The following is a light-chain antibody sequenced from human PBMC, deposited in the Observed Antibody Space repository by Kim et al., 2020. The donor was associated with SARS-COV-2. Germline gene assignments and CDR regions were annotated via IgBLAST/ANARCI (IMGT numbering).Light chain of an antibody. CDR1: QNVKIW. Sequence: DIQMTQSPSTLSASVGDRVTITCRASQNVKIWLAWYQQKPGKAPKLLIYKASNLQSGVTSRFTGSGSGTEFNLTISSLQPEDFATYYSHQYNTSMYSFGQGTKLEF. CDR2: KAS. CDR3: HQYNTSMYS. V-gene: IGKV1-5*03. J-gene: IGKJ2*03.